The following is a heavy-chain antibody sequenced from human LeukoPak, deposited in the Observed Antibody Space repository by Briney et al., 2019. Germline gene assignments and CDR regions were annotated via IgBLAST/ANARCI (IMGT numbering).Heavy chain of an antibody. CDR1: GGSISSGSYY. V-gene: IGHV4-61*02. J-gene: IGHJ4*02. Sequence: SETLSLTCTVSGGSISSGSYYWSWIRQPAGKGLEWIGRIYTSGSTNYNPSLKSRVTISVDTSKNQFSLKLSSVTAADTAVYYCARQRGITMVRGVIRVFDYWGQGTLVTVSS. CDR3: ARQRGITMVRGVIRVFDY. D-gene: IGHD3-10*01. CDR2: IYTSGST.